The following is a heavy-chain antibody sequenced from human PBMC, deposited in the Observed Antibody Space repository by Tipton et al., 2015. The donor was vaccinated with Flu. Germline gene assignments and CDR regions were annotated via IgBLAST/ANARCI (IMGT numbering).Heavy chain of an antibody. CDR3: TRGVPGSAGVGYFDS. J-gene: IGHJ4*02. V-gene: IGHV3-7*01. CDR1: GLTFSHYW. CDR2: IKQDGSEK. Sequence: VQLVQSGGGLIQPEGSLRLSCAASGLTFSHYWMSWVRQAPGKGLEWVANIKQDGSEKYYVDSVKGRFTMSRDNAKNSLYLQMNRLRVEDTAVYYCTRGVPGSAGVGYFDSWGQGTLVTVSS. D-gene: IGHD2-8*02.